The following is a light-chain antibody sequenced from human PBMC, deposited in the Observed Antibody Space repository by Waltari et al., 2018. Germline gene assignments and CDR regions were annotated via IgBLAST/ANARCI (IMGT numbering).Light chain of an antibody. Sequence: DIQMTQSPSVVSASVGDRVTITCRASRGISNYVAWFQQKPGKVPKRLISAGSSLQSGVPARFSGSGSGTEFTLTIDSVQPEDFATYYCLQHSNYPPWTFGQGTKVEIK. V-gene: IGKV1-17*03. CDR2: AGS. CDR3: LQHSNYPPWT. CDR1: RGISNY. J-gene: IGKJ1*01.